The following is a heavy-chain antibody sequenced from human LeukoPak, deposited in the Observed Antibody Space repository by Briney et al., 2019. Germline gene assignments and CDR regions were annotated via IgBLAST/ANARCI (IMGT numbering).Heavy chain of an antibody. CDR3: ARGMLGTFWYFDL. Sequence: GGSLRLSCAASEFSFNNYWMMWVRQAPGKGLEWVANIKEDGGEKYYMDSVKGRFTISRDNAKNSLYLQMNSLRVVDTAIYYCARGMLGTFWYFDLWGRGTLVTVSS. D-gene: IGHD3-10*02. CDR2: IKEDGGEK. CDR1: EFSFNNYW. J-gene: IGHJ2*01. V-gene: IGHV3-7*01.